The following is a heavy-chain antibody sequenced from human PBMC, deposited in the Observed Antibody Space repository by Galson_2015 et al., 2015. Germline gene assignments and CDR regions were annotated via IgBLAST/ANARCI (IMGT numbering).Heavy chain of an antibody. D-gene: IGHD3-10*01. Sequence: PALVKPTQTLTLTCTFSGFSLTTTGVGVGWIRQSPGKALEWLAIIYWGGDKRYSPSLESRLTITRDTSKNQVVLTMTTMEFVDTATYYCALMRTYYYGSGSYGPLDHCGQGTLVTVSS. J-gene: IGHJ4*02. CDR3: ALMRTYYYGSGSYGPLDH. V-gene: IGHV2-5*02. CDR1: GFSLTTTGVG. CDR2: IYWGGDK.